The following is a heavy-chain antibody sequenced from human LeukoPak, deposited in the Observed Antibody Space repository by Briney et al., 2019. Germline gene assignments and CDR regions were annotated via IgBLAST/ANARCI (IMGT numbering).Heavy chain of an antibody. J-gene: IGHJ4*02. Sequence: ASVKVSCKASGGTFSSYAISWVRQAPGQGLEWMGRIIPIFGTANYAQKFQGRVTITTDESTSTAYMELSILRSEDTAVCYCARSQVWLGDSIDYWGQGTRVTVSS. D-gene: IGHD6-19*01. CDR3: ARSQVWLGDSIDY. CDR1: GGTFSSYA. CDR2: IIPIFGTA. V-gene: IGHV1-69*05.